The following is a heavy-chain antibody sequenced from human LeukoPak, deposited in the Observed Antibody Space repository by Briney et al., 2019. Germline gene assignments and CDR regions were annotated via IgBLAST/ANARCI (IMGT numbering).Heavy chain of an antibody. V-gene: IGHV3-23*01. CDR3: AKDSPRYSGSYSAIDY. D-gene: IGHD1-26*01. CDR2: ISGSGGST. Sequence: GGSLRLSCAASGFTFSSYAMSWVRQAPGKGLEWVSAISGSGGSTYYADSVKGRFTISRDNSKNTLYLQMNSLRAEDTAVYYCAKDSPRYSGSYSAIDYWGQGTLVTVSS. J-gene: IGHJ4*02. CDR1: GFTFSSYA.